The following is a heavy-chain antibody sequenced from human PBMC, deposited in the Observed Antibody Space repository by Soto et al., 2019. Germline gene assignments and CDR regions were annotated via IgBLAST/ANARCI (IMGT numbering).Heavy chain of an antibody. V-gene: IGHV4-34*01. CDR3: ARGQEGVVATH. CDR1: GGSFTGYY. D-gene: IGHD2-15*01. Sequence: QVQLQQWGAGLLKPSETLSLTCAVNGGSFTGYYWSWVRQPPGKGLEWIGEIKDGGITNYSPSLRSRVTISADTSKKQFSLKLTSVTAADTAVYYCARGQEGVVATHWDQGTLVTSPQ. J-gene: IGHJ4*02. CDR2: IKDGGIT.